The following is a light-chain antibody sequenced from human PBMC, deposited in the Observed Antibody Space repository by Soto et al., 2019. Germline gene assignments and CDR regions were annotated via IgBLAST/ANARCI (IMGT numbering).Light chain of an antibody. V-gene: IGKV3D-20*01. CDR3: QQYIRWPLT. CDR1: QSVSSSY. J-gene: IGKJ4*01. Sequence: DIVLTQSPATLSLSPGERATLSRGASQSVSSSYLAWYQQKPGLAPRLLIYDASTRATGTPARFSGSGSGTEFTLAVSSLQSEDYALYFCQQYIRWPLTFGGGTKVDIK. CDR2: DAS.